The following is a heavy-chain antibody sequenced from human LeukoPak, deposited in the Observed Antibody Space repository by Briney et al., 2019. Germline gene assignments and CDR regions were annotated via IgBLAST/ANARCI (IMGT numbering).Heavy chain of an antibody. Sequence: GASVKVSCKASGGTFSSYAISWVRQAPGQGLEWMGGIIPIFGTANYAQKFQGRVTITADESTSTAYMELSSLRSEDTAVYYCAIISGWSPQLYYYYMDVWGKGTTVTVSS. CDR2: IIPIFGTA. V-gene: IGHV1-69*13. CDR1: GGTFSSYA. D-gene: IGHD6-19*01. CDR3: AIISGWSPQLYYYYMDV. J-gene: IGHJ6*03.